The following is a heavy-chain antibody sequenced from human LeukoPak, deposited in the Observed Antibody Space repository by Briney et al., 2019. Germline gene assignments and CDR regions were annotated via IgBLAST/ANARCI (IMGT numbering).Heavy chain of an antibody. J-gene: IGHJ6*02. CDR3: ARETVPPHYGMDV. CDR1: GGSVSSGSYY. D-gene: IGHD2-21*02. V-gene: IGHV4-30-2*01. Sequence: SETLSLTCTVSGGSVSSGSYYWSWIRQPPGKGLEWIGYIYHSGSTYYNPSLKSRVTISVDRSKNQFSLKLSSVTAADTAVYYCARETVPPHYGMDVWGQGTTVTVSS. CDR2: IYHSGST.